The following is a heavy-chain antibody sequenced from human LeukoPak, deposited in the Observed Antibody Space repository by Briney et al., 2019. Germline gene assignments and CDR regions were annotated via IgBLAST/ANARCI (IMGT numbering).Heavy chain of an antibody. J-gene: IGHJ4*02. CDR1: GFTFGAYW. D-gene: IGHD3-16*02. CDR2: IKDDGSAQ. V-gene: IGHV3-7*01. CDR3: ARHIVGEQNFDY. Sequence: PGGSLRLPCAASGFTFGAYWMSWFRQAPGKGPEWVASIKDDGSAQFYVDSLEGRFTISRDNAKNTLYLQMDTMRVEDTADYYCARHIVGEQNFDYWSQGTLVTVSS.